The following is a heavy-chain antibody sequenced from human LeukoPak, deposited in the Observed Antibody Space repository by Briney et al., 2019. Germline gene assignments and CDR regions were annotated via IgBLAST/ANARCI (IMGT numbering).Heavy chain of an antibody. D-gene: IGHD3-22*01. V-gene: IGHV3-74*01. J-gene: IGHJ4*02. CDR2: INSDGSST. CDR1: GFTFSSYW. Sequence: GGSLRLSCAASGFTFSSYWMHRVRQAPGKGLVWVSRINSDGSSTSYADSVKGRFTISRDNAKNTLYLQMNSLRAEDTAVYYCARTHGPYYYDSSGYYQSSASVYYFDYWGQGTLVTVSS. CDR3: ARTHGPYYYDSSGYYQSSASVYYFDY.